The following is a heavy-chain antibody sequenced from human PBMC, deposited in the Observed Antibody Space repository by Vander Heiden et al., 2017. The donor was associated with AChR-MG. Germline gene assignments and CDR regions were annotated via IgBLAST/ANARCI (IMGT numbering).Heavy chain of an antibody. D-gene: IGHD3-9*01. J-gene: IGHJ6*02. CDR2: IISSSSNI. V-gene: IGHV3-21*01. Sequence: VPLVESGGGLVKPGGSLRLSSAASALTFSGDGMNWVRQAPGRGLEWVSSIISSSSNISYADSVKGRFTISRDNAKNSLYLQMNSLRAEDTAVYYCARGRADMYYYYGMDVWGHGTTVTVSS. CDR3: ARGRADMYYYYGMDV. CDR1: ALTFSGDG.